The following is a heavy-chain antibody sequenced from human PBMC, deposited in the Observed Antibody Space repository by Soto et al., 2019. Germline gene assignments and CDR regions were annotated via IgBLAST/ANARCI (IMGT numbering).Heavy chain of an antibody. CDR3: AKLLYSSSWYRGFDP. D-gene: IGHD6-13*01. CDR2: ISGSGAST. V-gene: IGHV3-23*01. J-gene: IGHJ5*02. Sequence: GSLXPSSAASGLPFSSYPMSRVRPASGTGLDSLSAISGSGASTYYADSVKGRFTISRDNSKNTLYLQMNSLRAEDTAVYYCAKLLYSSSWYRGFDPWGQGTLVTVSS. CDR1: GLPFSSYP.